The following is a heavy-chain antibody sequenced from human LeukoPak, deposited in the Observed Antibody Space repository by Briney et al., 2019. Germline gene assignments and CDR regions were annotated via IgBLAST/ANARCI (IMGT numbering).Heavy chain of an antibody. CDR1: GFTFSTYW. Sequence: PGGSLRLSCAASGFTFSTYWMTWVRQAPGKGLEWVATISSEGIGQYYVDSVKGRFTISRDNAQSSLFLQTTSLRTEDTAVYYCGRVRPGDTDYWGQGTLVTVSS. CDR3: GRVRPGDTDY. CDR2: ISSEGIGQ. V-gene: IGHV3-7*01. J-gene: IGHJ4*02. D-gene: IGHD1-26*01.